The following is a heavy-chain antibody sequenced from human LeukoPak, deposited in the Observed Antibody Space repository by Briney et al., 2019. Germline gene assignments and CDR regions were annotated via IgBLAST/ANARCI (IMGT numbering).Heavy chain of an antibody. CDR2: ISNDGTDT. J-gene: IGHJ6*03. CDR3: AKGKSDCSSTSCWGYYYYMDV. D-gene: IGHD2-2*01. Sequence: GGSLRLSCAASGFTFNNYGMQWVRQAPGKGLEWVAVISNDGTDTHYADSVKGRFTISRDNSKNTLYLQMNSLRAEDTAVYYCAKGKSDCSSTSCWGYYYYMDVWGKGTTVTVSS. V-gene: IGHV3-30*18. CDR1: GFTFNNYG.